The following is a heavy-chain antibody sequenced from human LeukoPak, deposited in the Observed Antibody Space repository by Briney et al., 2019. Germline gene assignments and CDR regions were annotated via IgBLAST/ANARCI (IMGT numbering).Heavy chain of an antibody. V-gene: IGHV3-30*07. J-gene: IGHJ3*02. CDR1: GLSLSNYP. Sequence: GGSLRLSCEASGLSLSNYPMHWVRQAPGKGLEWITLITYDGAFDGGKTYYADSVKGRFAISRDNSKNTLYLQMNSLRAEDTAVYYCAARGFFDSSGYKGDAFNMWGQGTMVTVSS. D-gene: IGHD3-22*01. CDR3: AARGFFDSSGYKGDAFNM. CDR2: ITYDGAFDGGKT.